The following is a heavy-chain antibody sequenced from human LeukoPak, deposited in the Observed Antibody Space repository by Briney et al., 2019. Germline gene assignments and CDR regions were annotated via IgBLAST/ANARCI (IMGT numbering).Heavy chain of an antibody. D-gene: IGHD1-26*01. CDR3: ARDRGISGLITYSYYGMAV. CDR1: GFTFSSYA. Sequence: GGSLRLSCAASGFTFSSYAMHWVRQAPGKGLEWVAVISYDGSNKYYADSVKGRFTISRDNSKNTLYLQMNSLRAEDTAFFYCARDRGISGLITYSYYGMAVWGQGTTPPVPS. V-gene: IGHV3-30-3*01. J-gene: IGHJ6*02. CDR2: ISYDGSNK.